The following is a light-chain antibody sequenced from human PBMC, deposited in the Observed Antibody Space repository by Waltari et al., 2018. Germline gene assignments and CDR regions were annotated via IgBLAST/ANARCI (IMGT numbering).Light chain of an antibody. V-gene: IGKV1-6*01. CDR2: AAS. Sequence: AIQLTQSPYSLSASVGERVTITCRASQGIRNDVVWYQQKSGKAPKLLIYAASTLHNGVPSRFSGSGSGAEFTLTISRLQPEDYATYYCLQDYNYPRTFGQGTKV. CDR3: LQDYNYPRT. J-gene: IGKJ1*01. CDR1: QGIRND.